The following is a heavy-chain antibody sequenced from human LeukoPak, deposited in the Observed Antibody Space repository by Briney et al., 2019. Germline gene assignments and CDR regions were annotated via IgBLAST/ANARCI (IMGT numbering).Heavy chain of an antibody. CDR1: GFTFSSYG. D-gene: IGHD3-3*01. CDR2: ISYDGSNK. CDR3: EFWKTEFDY. J-gene: IGHJ4*02. V-gene: IGHV3-30*03. Sequence: GGSLRLSCAASGFTFSSYGMHWVRQAPGKGLEWVAVISYDGSNKYYADSVKGRFTISRDNSKNTLYLQMNSLGAEDTAVYYCEFWKTEFDYWGQGTLVTVSS.